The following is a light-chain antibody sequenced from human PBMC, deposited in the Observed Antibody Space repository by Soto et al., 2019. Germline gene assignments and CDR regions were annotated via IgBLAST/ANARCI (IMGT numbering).Light chain of an antibody. V-gene: IGKV1-8*01. J-gene: IGKJ4*01. Sequence: IQMTQSPSSFSASTGDRVTITCRASQGISSYLAWYQQKPGKDPKLLIYAASTLQSGVPSRFSGSGSGTDFTLTISCLQSEDFATYYCQQYYSYPALTFGGGTKVDIK. CDR2: AAS. CDR3: QQYYSYPALT. CDR1: QGISSY.